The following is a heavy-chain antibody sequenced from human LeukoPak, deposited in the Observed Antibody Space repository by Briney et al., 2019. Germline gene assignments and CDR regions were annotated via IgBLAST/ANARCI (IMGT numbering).Heavy chain of an antibody. CDR1: GFTFSNAW. Sequence: KTGGSLRLSCAASGFTFSNAWMSWVRQAPGKGLEWVGRIKSKTDGGTTDYAAPVKGRFTISRDDSKNTLCLQMNSLKTEDTAVYYCTTDVGYSSSWYNFDYWGQGTLVTVSS. J-gene: IGHJ4*02. CDR2: IKSKTDGGTT. D-gene: IGHD6-13*01. CDR3: TTDVGYSSSWYNFDY. V-gene: IGHV3-15*01.